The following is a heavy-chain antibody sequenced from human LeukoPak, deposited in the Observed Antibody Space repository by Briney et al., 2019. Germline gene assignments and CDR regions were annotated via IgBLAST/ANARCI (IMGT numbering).Heavy chain of an antibody. CDR2: IIPIFGTA. J-gene: IGHJ4*02. CDR1: GGTFSSYA. D-gene: IGHD3-10*01. Sequence: SVKVSCKASGGTFSSYAISWVRQAPGQGLEWMGGIIPIFGTANYAQKFQGRVTITADESTSTAYKELSSLRSEDTAVYYCARAPRPYGSGSYLSDYWGQGTLVTVYS. V-gene: IGHV1-69*13. CDR3: ARAPRPYGSGSYLSDY.